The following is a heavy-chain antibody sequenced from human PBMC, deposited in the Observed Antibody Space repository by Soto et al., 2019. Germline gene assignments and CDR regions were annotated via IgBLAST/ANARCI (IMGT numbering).Heavy chain of an antibody. CDR1: GYTFTSYG. CDR3: ARDQYYYDSSGYNLCFDY. D-gene: IGHD3-22*01. CDR2: ISAYNGNT. V-gene: IGHV1-18*01. Sequence: GASVKVSCKASGYTFTSYGISWVRQAPGQGLEWMGWISAYNGNTNYAQKLQGRVTMTTDTSTSTAYMELRSLRSDDTAVYYCARDQYYYDSSGYNLCFDYWGQGTLVTVSS. J-gene: IGHJ4*02.